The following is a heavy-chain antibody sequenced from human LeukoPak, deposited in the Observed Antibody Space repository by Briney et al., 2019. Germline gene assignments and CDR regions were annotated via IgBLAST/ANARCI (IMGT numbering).Heavy chain of an antibody. CDR1: GFTLSNYA. D-gene: IGHD3-10*01. CDR2: ISSGGTYE. CDR3: ARDSTYYYDSGSSGPHYFDN. V-gene: IGHV3-30*01. Sequence: PGGSLRPSCAASGFTLSNYAMHSVRQAPGKGLEWVSLISSGGTYEYYADSVKGRFTISRDNSKNTLYLQLNSLRAEDRAVYYCARDSTYYYDSGSSGPHYFDNWGQGTLVTASS. J-gene: IGHJ4*02.